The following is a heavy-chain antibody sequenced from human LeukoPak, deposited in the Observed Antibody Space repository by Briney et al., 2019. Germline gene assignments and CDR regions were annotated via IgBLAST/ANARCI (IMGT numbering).Heavy chain of an antibody. CDR3: ARDKAYSSSWYVPLGYYYYYMDV. Sequence: SETLSLTCTVSGGSISSSSYYWGWIRQPPGKGLEWFGSIYYSGSTYYNPSLKSRVTISVDTSKNQFSLKLSFVTAADTAVYYCARDKAYSSSWYVPLGYYYYYMDVWGKGTTVTVSS. V-gene: IGHV4-39*07. J-gene: IGHJ6*03. CDR2: IYYSGST. D-gene: IGHD6-13*01. CDR1: GGSISSSSYY.